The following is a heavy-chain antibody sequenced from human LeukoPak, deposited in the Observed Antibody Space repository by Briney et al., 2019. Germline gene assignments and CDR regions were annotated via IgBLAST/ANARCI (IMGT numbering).Heavy chain of an antibody. Sequence: PSETLSLTCAVYGGSFSGYYWSWIRQPPGKGLEWIGEINHSGSTNYNPSLKSRVTISVDTSKNQFSLKLSSVTAADTAVYYCAGGSAAMVRGEYFDYWGQGTLVTVSS. V-gene: IGHV4-34*01. CDR2: INHSGST. J-gene: IGHJ4*02. CDR3: AGGSAAMVRGEYFDY. D-gene: IGHD3-10*01. CDR1: GGSFSGYY.